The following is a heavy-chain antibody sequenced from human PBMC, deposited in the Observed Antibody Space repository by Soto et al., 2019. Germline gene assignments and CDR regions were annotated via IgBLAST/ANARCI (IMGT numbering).Heavy chain of an antibody. Sequence: SVKVSCKASGGTFSSYAISWVRQAPGQGLEWMGGIIPIFGTANYAQKFQGRVTITADESTSTAYMELSSLRSEDTAVYYCASRSFTTELGYCTNGVCYYYYYGMDVWGQGTTDTVSS. CDR1: GGTFSSYA. J-gene: IGHJ6*02. D-gene: IGHD2-8*01. CDR3: ASRSFTTELGYCTNGVCYYYYYGMDV. V-gene: IGHV1-69*13. CDR2: IIPIFGTA.